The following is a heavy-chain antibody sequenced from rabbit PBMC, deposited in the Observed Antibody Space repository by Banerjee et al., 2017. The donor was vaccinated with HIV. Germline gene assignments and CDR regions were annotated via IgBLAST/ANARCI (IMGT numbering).Heavy chain of an antibody. CDR2: INIVTGKS. CDR1: GFDFSSYG. V-gene: IGHV1S45*01. CDR3: ARDLVAVIGWNFNL. J-gene: IGHJ4*01. Sequence: ELVESGGGLVQPGESLKLSCKASGFDFSSYGISWVRQAPGKGPEWIAYINIVTGKSVYASWAEGRFIMSRTSSTTVTLQMTSLTAADTATYFCARDLVAVIGWNFNLWGPGTLVTVS. D-gene: IGHD1-1*01.